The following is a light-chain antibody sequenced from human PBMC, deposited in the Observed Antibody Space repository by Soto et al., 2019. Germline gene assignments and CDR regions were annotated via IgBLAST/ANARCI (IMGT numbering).Light chain of an antibody. CDR2: EVS. CDR1: SSDISIYNY. V-gene: IGLV2-14*01. CDR3: CSYTSSTKYV. Sequence: QSALTQPASVSGSPGQSITISCTGTSSDISIYNYVSWYQQHPGKASKLIIYEVSNRPSGISNRFSGAKSGNTASLTISGLQVEDEADYYCCSYTSSTKYVFGAGTRAPS. J-gene: IGLJ1*01.